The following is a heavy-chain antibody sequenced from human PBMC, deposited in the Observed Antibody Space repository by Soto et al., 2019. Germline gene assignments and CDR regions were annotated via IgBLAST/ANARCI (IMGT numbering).Heavy chain of an antibody. Sequence: GGSLRLSCAASGFTFSSYGMHWVRQAPGKGLEWVAVISYDGSNKYYADSVKGRFTISRDNSKNTLYLQMNSLRAEDTAVYYCARGPGGPDGPGDYWGQGTLVTVSS. CDR2: ISYDGSNK. V-gene: IGHV3-30*03. J-gene: IGHJ4*02. D-gene: IGHD2-15*01. CDR1: GFTFSSYG. CDR3: ARGPGGPDGPGDY.